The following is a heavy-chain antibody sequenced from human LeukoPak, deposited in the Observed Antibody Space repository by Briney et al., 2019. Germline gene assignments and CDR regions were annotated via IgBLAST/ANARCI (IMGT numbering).Heavy chain of an antibody. CDR1: GYSISSAYY. D-gene: IGHD5-12*01. Sequence: SETLSLTCTVSGYSISSAYYWSWIRQPPGKGLEWIGEINHSGSTNYNPSLKSRVTISVDTSKNQFSLKLSSVTAADTAVYYCAKGDRRWLRQYYFDYWGQGTLVTVSS. CDR3: AKGDRRWLRQYYFDY. J-gene: IGHJ4*02. V-gene: IGHV4-38-2*02. CDR2: INHSGST.